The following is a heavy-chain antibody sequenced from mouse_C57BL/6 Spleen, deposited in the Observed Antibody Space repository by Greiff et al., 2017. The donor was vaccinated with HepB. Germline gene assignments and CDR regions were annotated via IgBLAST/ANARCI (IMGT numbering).Heavy chain of an antibody. D-gene: IGHD2-14*01. CDR1: GFTFSDYY. J-gene: IGHJ2*01. CDR3: AREGYDRGDYFDY. V-gene: IGHV5-16*01. CDR2: INYDGSST. Sequence: EVMLVESEGGLVQPGSSMKLSCTASGFTFSDYYMAWVRQVPEKGLEWVANINYDGSSTYYLDSLKSRFIISRDNAKNILYLQMSSLKSEDTATYYCAREGYDRGDYFDYWGQGTTLTVSS.